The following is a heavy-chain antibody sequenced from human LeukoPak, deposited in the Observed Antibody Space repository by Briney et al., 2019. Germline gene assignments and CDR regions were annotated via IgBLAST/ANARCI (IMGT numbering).Heavy chain of an antibody. V-gene: IGHV1-69*04. CDR3: ARCVWGSYRRVGEPFDY. CDR2: IIPILGIA. J-gene: IGHJ4*02. CDR1: GGTFSSYA. D-gene: IGHD3-16*02. Sequence: SVRVSCKASGGTFSSYAISWVRQAPGQGLEWMGRIIPILGIANYAQKFQGRVTITADKSTSTAYMELSSLRSEDTAVYYCARCVWGSYRRVGEPFDYWGQGTLVTVSS.